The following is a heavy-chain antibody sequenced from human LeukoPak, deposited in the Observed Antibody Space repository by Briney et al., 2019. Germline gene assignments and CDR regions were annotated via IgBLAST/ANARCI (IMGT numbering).Heavy chain of an antibody. CDR3: ATGPQYYYDSSGYYLPYYFDY. CDR2: INPNSGGT. V-gene: IGHV1-2*02. D-gene: IGHD3-22*01. J-gene: IGHJ4*02. Sequence: ASVKVSCKASGYTFTGYYMHWVRQAPGQGLEWMGWINPNSGGTNYAQKFQGRVTMTRDTSISTAYMELSRLRSDDTAVYYCATGPQYYYDSSGYYLPYYFDYWGQGTLVTVSS. CDR1: GYTFTGYY.